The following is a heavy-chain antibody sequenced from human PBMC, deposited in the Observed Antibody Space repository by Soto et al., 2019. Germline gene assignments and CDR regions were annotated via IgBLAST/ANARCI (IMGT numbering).Heavy chain of an antibody. CDR2: IYYSGST. V-gene: IGHV4-31*03. Sequence: PSETLSLTCTVSGGSISSGGYYWSWIRQHPGKGLEWIGYIYYSGSTYYNPSLKSRVTISVDTSKNQFSLKLSSVTAADTAVYYCARDRGNSYELGGMDVWGQGTTVTVSS. CDR3: ARDRGNSYELGGMDV. D-gene: IGHD5-18*01. CDR1: GGSISSGGYY. J-gene: IGHJ6*02.